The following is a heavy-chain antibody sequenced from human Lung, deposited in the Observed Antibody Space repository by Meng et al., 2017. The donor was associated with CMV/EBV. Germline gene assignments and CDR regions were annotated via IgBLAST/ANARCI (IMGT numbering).Heavy chain of an antibody. Sequence: GSLRLSCAVYGGSFSGYYWSWIRQPPGKGLEWIGEINHSGSTNYNPSLKRRVTISADTSKNQFSLNLSYVTAADTAVYYCARDYYDSSGYINWGQGTLVTVSS. D-gene: IGHD3-22*01. CDR1: GGSFSGYY. CDR2: INHSGST. V-gene: IGHV4-34*01. J-gene: IGHJ4*02. CDR3: ARDYYDSSGYIN.